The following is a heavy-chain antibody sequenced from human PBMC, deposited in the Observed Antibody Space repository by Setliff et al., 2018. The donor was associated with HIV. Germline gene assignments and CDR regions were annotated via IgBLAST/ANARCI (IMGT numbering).Heavy chain of an antibody. J-gene: IGHJ3*02. CDR1: GYSFSSYG. Sequence: ASVKVSCKASGYSFSSYGIGWVRLAPGQGLEWMGWMSTDNGNTNYAQKVQGRVTMTTDKGTRTAYMELRSLRSDDTAMYYCARMRGGHNIREGAFDIWGQGTMVTVSS. V-gene: IGHV1-18*01. D-gene: IGHD1-20*01. CDR2: MSTDNGNT. CDR3: ARMRGGHNIREGAFDI.